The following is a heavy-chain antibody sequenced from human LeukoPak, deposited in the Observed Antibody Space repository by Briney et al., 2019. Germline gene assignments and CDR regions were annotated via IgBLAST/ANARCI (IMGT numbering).Heavy chain of an antibody. CDR3: ARVSTRSGTTYYFDY. CDR2: INDDESEK. CDR1: GFTFDYW. Sequence: PGGSLRLSCVGSGFTFDYWMSWVRQAPGKGLEWVANINDDESEKYYVDSVKGRFTVSRDNARSSLFLQMNNLNAEDTAIYFCARVSTRSGTTYYFDYWGQGTLVTVSS. D-gene: IGHD3-10*01. J-gene: IGHJ4*02. V-gene: IGHV3-7*01.